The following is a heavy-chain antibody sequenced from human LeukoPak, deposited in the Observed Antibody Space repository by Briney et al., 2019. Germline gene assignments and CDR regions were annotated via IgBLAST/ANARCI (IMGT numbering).Heavy chain of an antibody. CDR1: GFTFSSYA. V-gene: IGHV3-30-3*01. D-gene: IGHD6-13*01. Sequence: PGGSLRLSCAASGFTFSSYAMHWVRQALGKGLEWVAVISYDGSNKYYADSVKGRFTISRDNSKNTLYLQMNSLRAEDTAVYYCARVSSWYERGPFDYWGQGTLVTVSS. J-gene: IGHJ4*02. CDR2: ISYDGSNK. CDR3: ARVSSWYERGPFDY.